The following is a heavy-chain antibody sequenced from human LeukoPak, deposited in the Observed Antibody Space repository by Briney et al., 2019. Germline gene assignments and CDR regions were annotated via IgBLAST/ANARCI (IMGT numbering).Heavy chain of an antibody. V-gene: IGHV1-69*04. CDR2: IIPILGIA. CDR1: GGTFSSYA. CDR3: AISARGHYGGNRDY. Sequence: GASVKVSCKASGGTFSSYAISWVRQAPGQGLEWMGRIIPILGIANYAQKFQGRVTITADKSTSTAYMELSSLRSEDTAVYYCAISARGHYGGNRDYWGQGTLVTVSS. D-gene: IGHD4-23*01. J-gene: IGHJ4*02.